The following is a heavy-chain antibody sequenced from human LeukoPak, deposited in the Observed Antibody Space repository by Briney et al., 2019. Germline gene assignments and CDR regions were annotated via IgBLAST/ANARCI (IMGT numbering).Heavy chain of an antibody. CDR3: ARDPDCSSTSCYTWNNYYYYMDV. CDR2: ISYDGSNK. Sequence: GGSLRLSCAASGFTFSSYAMHWVRQAPGKGLEWVAVISYDGSNKYYADSVKGRFTISRDNSKNTLYLQMNSLRAEDTAVYYCARDPDCSSTSCYTWNNYYYYMDVWGKGTTVTVSS. CDR1: GFTFSSYA. J-gene: IGHJ6*03. D-gene: IGHD2-2*02. V-gene: IGHV3-30-3*01.